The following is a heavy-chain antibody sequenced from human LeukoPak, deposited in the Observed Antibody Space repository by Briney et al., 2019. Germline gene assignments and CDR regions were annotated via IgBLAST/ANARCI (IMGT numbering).Heavy chain of an antibody. D-gene: IGHD6-19*01. CDR1: GFTFATSA. V-gene: IGHV1-58*01. CDR3: AAPGYSSGWYGL. Sequence: SVKVSCKASGFTFATSAVQWVRQARGQRLEWIGWIVVGSNNTSYAQKFQERATITRDLSTGTAYMELSSLRSEDTAVYYCAAPGYSSGWYGLWGQGTLVTVSS. J-gene: IGHJ4*02. CDR2: IVVGSNNT.